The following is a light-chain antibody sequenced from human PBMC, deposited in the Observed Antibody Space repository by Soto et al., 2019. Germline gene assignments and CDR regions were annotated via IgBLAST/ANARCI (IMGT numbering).Light chain of an antibody. J-gene: IGKJ1*01. Sequence: DIQMTQSPSSLSASVGDRVTITCRASQSISRYLNWYQKKPGKAPKLLIYAASSLLGGVPSRFSGSVSGTDFTLTISSLQPEDFAIFYCQQSYSSPQTFGQVTKVDIK. CDR1: QSISRY. V-gene: IGKV1-39*01. CDR2: AAS. CDR3: QQSYSSPQT.